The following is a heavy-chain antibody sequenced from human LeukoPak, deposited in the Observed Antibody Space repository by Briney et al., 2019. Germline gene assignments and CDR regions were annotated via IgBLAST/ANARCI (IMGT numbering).Heavy chain of an antibody. CDR1: GGSISSYY. V-gene: IGHV4-59*12. CDR2: IYYSGST. J-gene: IGHJ3*02. D-gene: IGHD1-26*01. CDR3: ASTNSGSYPQGVFDI. Sequence: SETLALTCTVSGGSISSYYWSWIRQPPGKGLEWIGYIYYSGSTNYNPSLKSRVTISVDTSKNQFSLKLSSVTAADTAVYYCASTNSGSYPQGVFDIWGQGTMVTVSS.